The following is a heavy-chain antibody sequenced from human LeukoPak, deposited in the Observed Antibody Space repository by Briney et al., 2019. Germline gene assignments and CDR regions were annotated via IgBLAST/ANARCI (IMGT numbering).Heavy chain of an antibody. Sequence: TLSLSCALSGGSICSGGYYSGWVRQHPRKGREWIVYIYYRGSTYYTTSLKSRVTISVDTSKNQFSLKLSSVTAADTAVYYCASSCGGDCSVNWFDPWGQGTLVTVSS. V-gene: IGHV4-31*02. CDR1: GGSICSGGYY. J-gene: IGHJ5*02. CDR2: IYYRGST. D-gene: IGHD2-21*02. CDR3: ASSCGGDCSVNWFDP.